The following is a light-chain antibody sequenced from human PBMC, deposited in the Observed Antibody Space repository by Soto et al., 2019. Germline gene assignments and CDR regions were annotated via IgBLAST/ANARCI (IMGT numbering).Light chain of an antibody. CDR1: QSVSSNY. V-gene: IGKV3-20*01. CDR2: GAS. J-gene: IGKJ1*01. Sequence: EIVLTQSPGTLSLSPGERATPSCRATQSVSSNYLAWYQQKSGQAPRLLIYGASSRAPGIPDRFSGGGSGTDFTLTITRLEPEDFAVYFCLQYGGLPRTFGQGTKVDI. CDR3: LQYGGLPRT.